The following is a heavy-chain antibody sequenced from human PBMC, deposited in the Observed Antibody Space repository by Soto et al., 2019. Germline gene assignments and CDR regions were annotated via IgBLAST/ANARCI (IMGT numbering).Heavy chain of an antibody. V-gene: IGHV3-30*18. J-gene: IGHJ6*02. D-gene: IGHD6-6*01. CDR3: AKVIRADSTSSNFYYYSGMDV. CDR1: GFSFSTYG. Sequence: GGSLRLSCAASGFSFSTYGMHWVRQAPGKGLEWMAVISNDGSNKYYADSVKGRFTISRDNSKDTLFLQMNSLRGEDTAIYYCAKVIRADSTSSNFYYYSGMDVWGQGTTVTVSS. CDR2: ISNDGSNK.